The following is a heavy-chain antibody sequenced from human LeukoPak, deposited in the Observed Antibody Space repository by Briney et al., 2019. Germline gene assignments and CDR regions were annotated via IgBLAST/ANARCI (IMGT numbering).Heavy chain of an antibody. J-gene: IGHJ4*02. CDR3: AKTMGAIDHDC. Sequence: GGSLRLSCAASGFTFSDYYMSWIRQAPGKGLEWVSYISSSGSIIYYADSVKGRFTNSRDNSKNTLYLQMNSLRAEDTAVYFCAKTMGAIDHDCWGQGTLVTVSS. CDR2: ISSSGSII. CDR1: GFTFSDYY. V-gene: IGHV3-11*01. D-gene: IGHD1-26*01.